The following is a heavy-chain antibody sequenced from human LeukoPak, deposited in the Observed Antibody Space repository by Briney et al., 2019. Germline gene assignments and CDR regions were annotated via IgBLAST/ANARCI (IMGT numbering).Heavy chain of an antibody. CDR1: GFNVSNYY. D-gene: IGHD6-19*01. V-gene: IGHV3-66*01. Sequence: GGSLRLSCAASGFNVSNYYMNWVRQAPGKGLEWVSVIYTGGSTYYADSVKGRFTISRDNSKNTLFLQMNSLRAEDTAVYYCAKDYSSGWYRSFDYWGQGTLVTVSS. J-gene: IGHJ4*02. CDR3: AKDYSSGWYRSFDY. CDR2: IYTGGST.